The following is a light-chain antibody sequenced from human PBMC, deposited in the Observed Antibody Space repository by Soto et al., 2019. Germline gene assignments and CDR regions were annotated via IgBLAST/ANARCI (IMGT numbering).Light chain of an antibody. V-gene: IGLV1-51*01. CDR3: GTWDSSLSDAVV. CDR1: SSNIGRSY. J-gene: IGLJ2*01. CDR2: DND. Sequence: QSVLTQPPSVSAAPGQKVTISCSGTSSNIGRSYVAWYQQLPGTAPKLLIYDNDKRPSGIPDRFSGSKSGTSATLGITGLQTGDEADYYCGTWDSSLSDAVVFGEGTKVTVL.